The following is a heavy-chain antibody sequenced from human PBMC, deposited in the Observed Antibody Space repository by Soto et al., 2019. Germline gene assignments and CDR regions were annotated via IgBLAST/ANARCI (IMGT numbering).Heavy chain of an antibody. CDR1: GGTFSSYS. J-gene: IGHJ2*01. CDR2: IIPIFGTA. Sequence: QVQLVQSGAEVKKPGSSVKVSCKASGGTFSSYSINWVRQAPGQGLEWMGGIIPIFGTANYAQKFQGRVTLTADESTSTVHMELSCLRNEDTAVYYCARPFQSWPGGWYFDLWGRGTLVTVSS. D-gene: IGHD3-16*01. V-gene: IGHV1-69*01. CDR3: ARPFQSWPGGWYFDL.